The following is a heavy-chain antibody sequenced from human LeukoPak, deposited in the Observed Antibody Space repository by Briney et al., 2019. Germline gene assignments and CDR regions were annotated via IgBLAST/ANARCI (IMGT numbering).Heavy chain of an antibody. J-gene: IGHJ4*02. D-gene: IGHD3-3*01. V-gene: IGHV4-38-2*02. Sequence: SETLSLTCTVSGYSISSGYYWGWIRQPPGKGLEWIGSIYHRGSTYYNPSLKSRVTISVDTSKNQFSLKLSSVTAADTAVYYCASMDFWSGYCVDYWGQGTLVTVSS. CDR3: ASMDFWSGYCVDY. CDR2: IYHRGST. CDR1: GYSISSGYY.